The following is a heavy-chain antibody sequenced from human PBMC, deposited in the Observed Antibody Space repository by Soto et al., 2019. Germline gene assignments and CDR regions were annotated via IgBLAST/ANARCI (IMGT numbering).Heavy chain of an antibody. CDR1: GYTFTTFG. V-gene: IGHV1-18*04. Sequence: ASVKVSCKASGYTFTTFGINWVRQAPGEGLEWLGWISVYSGNTNYAQRLQGRITMTTDTSTSTAYMELRSLRSDDTAVYYCARDRVAARPGWFDPWGQGTLVTVYS. J-gene: IGHJ5*02. CDR3: ARDRVAARPGWFDP. CDR2: ISVYSGNT. D-gene: IGHD6-6*01.